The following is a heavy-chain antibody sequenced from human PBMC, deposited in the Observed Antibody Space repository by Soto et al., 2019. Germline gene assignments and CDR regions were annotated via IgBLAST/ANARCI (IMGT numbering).Heavy chain of an antibody. V-gene: IGHV4-30-2*01. CDR1: GDAISSGGYS. CDR2: TYYTGGA. D-gene: IGHD3-10*01. Sequence: QVQLQESGSGLVKPSQTLSLTCTVSGDAISSGGYSWNWIRQPPGKGLEWIGYTYYTGGATYNPSLKSRVTISVEHSKNQFSLKMTSMTAADTATYYCARDKRDGYWFDPWGQGTLVTVSS. J-gene: IGHJ5*02. CDR3: ARDKRDGYWFDP.